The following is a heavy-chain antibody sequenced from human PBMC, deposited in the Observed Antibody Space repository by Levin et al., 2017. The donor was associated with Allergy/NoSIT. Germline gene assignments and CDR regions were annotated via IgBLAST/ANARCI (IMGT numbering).Heavy chain of an antibody. CDR2: IYYSGST. J-gene: IGHJ5*02. V-gene: IGHV4-59*08. Sequence: SETLSLTCTVSGDSIISYYWSWIRQPPEMGLEWIGNIYYSGSTNYNPSLKSRVTISIDMSKNQFSLRLTSVTAADTAVYYCARRSGGRGWFDPWGQGTLVTVSS. CDR1: GDSIISYY. D-gene: IGHD1-14*01. CDR3: ARRSGGRGWFDP.